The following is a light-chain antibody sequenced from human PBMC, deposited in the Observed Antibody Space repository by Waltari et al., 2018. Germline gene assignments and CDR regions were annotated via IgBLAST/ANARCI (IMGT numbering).Light chain of an antibody. CDR2: ATA. J-gene: IGKJ2*01. CDR1: QSVSPS. CDR3: QQSHTFPYT. V-gene: IGKV1-39*01. Sequence: DTQLTQSPASLSASVGDRVTITCRASQSVSPSLNWYQQKAGKAPKLLIFATANLQNGVPSRFSSGGSETDFTLTITSLQPEDSATYYCQQSHTFPYTFGQGTTLEIK.